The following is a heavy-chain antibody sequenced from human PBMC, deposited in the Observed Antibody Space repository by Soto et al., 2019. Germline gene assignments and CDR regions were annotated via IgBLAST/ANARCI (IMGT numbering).Heavy chain of an antibody. J-gene: IGHJ4*02. V-gene: IGHV3-23*01. D-gene: IGHD3-10*01. CDR2: VTGSGSST. Sequence: EVQLLESGGGLVQPGGSLRLSCAASGFTFSNYVMSWVRQAPGEGLEWVSGVTGSGSSTYYSDSVKGRFTISRDNSKNTLYLQMNSLRAEDTDVYYCAKSPPSSGTSHPRGYSLDFWGQGTLVTVSS. CDR1: GFTFSNYV. CDR3: AKSPPSSGTSHPRGYSLDF.